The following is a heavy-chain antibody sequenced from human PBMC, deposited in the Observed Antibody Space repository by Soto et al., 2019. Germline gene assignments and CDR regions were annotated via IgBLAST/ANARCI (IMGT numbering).Heavy chain of an antibody. J-gene: IGHJ5*02. V-gene: IGHV2-5*02. CDR3: APTDWELRNWFDP. D-gene: IGHD3-9*01. CDR2: IYWDEDK. Sequence: QITLTESGPPLVQPTQTLRLTCSFSGFSLTTRGLGVAWFRQPPGKALEWLAVIYWDEDKRYSPLLKTSLTVAXHXXKNQVVLSMTNTDPVDTGTFYCAPTDWELRNWFDPWGQGIQVTVSS. CDR1: GFSLTTRGLG.